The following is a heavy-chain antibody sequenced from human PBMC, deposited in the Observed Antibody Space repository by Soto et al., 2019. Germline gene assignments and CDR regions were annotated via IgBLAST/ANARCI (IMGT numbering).Heavy chain of an antibody. CDR3: TTGQRPIRFLEWLSRYDFDY. CDR2: FDPEDGET. D-gene: IGHD3-3*01. Sequence: QVQLVQSGAEVKKPGASVKVSCKVSGYTLTELSLHWVRQAPGKGLEWMGGFDPEDGETIYAQKFQRRVTMTETTSTDAAYMELSSLRSEDTAVYYCTTGQRPIRFLEWLSRYDFDYWGQGTVVTVSS. V-gene: IGHV1-24*01. J-gene: IGHJ4*02. CDR1: GYTLTELS.